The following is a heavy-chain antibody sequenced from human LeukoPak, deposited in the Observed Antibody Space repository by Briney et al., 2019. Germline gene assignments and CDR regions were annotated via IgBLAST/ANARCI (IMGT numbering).Heavy chain of an antibody. J-gene: IGHJ3*02. CDR2: IYYSGST. D-gene: IGHD3-22*01. V-gene: IGHV4-31*03. CDR1: GGSISSGGYS. Sequence: SQTLSLTCTVSGGSISSGGYSWSWIRQHPGKGLEWIGYIYYSGSTYYNPSLKSRVTISVDTSKNQFSLKLSPVTAADTAVYYCAREKSGYYSDAFDIWGQGTMVTVSS. CDR3: AREKSGYYSDAFDI.